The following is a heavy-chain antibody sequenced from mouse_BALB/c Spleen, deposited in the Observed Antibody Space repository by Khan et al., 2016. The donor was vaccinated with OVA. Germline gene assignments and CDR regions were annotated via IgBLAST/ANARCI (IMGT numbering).Heavy chain of an antibody. CDR3: ASNYASWFAY. D-gene: IGHD1-1*02. Sequence: QVQLQQPGPELVQPGASVKMSCKASGYTFTDYVINWVKQRSGQGLEWIGEIYPGSGNSYYSEKFKGKATLTADKSSSTAYMQLNSLTFEDSAVCFCASNYASWFAYWGQGTLVTVSA. J-gene: IGHJ3*01. CDR1: GYTFTDYV. CDR2: IYPGSGNS. V-gene: IGHV1-77*01.